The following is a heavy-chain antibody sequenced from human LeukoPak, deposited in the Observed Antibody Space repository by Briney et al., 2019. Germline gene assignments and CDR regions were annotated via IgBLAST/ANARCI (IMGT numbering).Heavy chain of an antibody. D-gene: IGHD1-26*01. V-gene: IGHV4-59*01. CDR1: GGSISSYY. CDR3: ATSGSYYNVNDAFDI. Sequence: SETLSLTCTVSGGSISSYYWSWIRQPPGKGLEWIGCIYYSGSTNYNPSLKSRVTISVDTSKNQFSLKLSSVTAADTAVYYCATSGSYYNVNDAFDIWGQGTMVTVSS. CDR2: IYYSGST. J-gene: IGHJ3*02.